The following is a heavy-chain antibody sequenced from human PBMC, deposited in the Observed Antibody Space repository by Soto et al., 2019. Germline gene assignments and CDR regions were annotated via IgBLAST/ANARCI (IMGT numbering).Heavy chain of an antibody. Sequence: ASVKVSCKASGYTFTSYGISWVQQAPGQGLEWMGWISAYNGNTNYAQKLQGRVTMTTDTSTSTAYMELRSLRSDDTAVYYCARDYSSSWYGGPNDYWGQGTLVTV. CDR1: GYTFTSYG. CDR3: ARDYSSSWYGGPNDY. V-gene: IGHV1-18*04. J-gene: IGHJ4*02. CDR2: ISAYNGNT. D-gene: IGHD6-13*01.